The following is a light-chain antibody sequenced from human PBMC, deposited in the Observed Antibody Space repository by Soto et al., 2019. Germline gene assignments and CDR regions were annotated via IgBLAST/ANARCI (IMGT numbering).Light chain of an antibody. Sequence: EMVMTQSPATLSVSPGERATLSCRASQSVGSKLAWYQQRPGQAPRLLIYGASSRATGIPDRFSGSGSGTDFTLTISRLEPEDFAVYYCQQYGSSRTFGQGTKVDIK. CDR1: QSVGSK. CDR2: GAS. CDR3: QQYGSSRT. V-gene: IGKV3-20*01. J-gene: IGKJ1*01.